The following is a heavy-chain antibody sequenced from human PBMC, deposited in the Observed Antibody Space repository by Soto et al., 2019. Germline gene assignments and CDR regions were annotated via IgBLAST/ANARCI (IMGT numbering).Heavy chain of an antibody. V-gene: IGHV3-48*02. Sequence: EVQLVESGGGLVQPGGSLRLSCAASGFTFRNYGMNWVRQAPGKGLEWVLYISSSSNTIYYADSVKGRFTISRDNARNSLYLQMNSLRDEDTAVYYCARDTEVYGGAFDIWGQGTMVIVSS. D-gene: IGHD4-17*01. CDR2: ISSSSNTI. CDR3: ARDTEVYGGAFDI. J-gene: IGHJ3*02. CDR1: GFTFRNYG.